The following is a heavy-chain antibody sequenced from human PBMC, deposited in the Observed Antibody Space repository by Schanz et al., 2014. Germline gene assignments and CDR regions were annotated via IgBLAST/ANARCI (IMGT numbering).Heavy chain of an antibody. CDR1: GFTFSSYA. CDR2: ISRSSSTR. D-gene: IGHD1-26*01. J-gene: IGHJ6*02. V-gene: IGHV3-48*04. Sequence: EVQLLESGGGLVQPGGSLRLSCAASGFTFSSYAMSWVRQAPGKGLEWVSYISRSSSTRYYADSVKGRFTISRDNAKNTLYLQKNSRRTEDTAVYFFASLIGATSAHFYGMDVWGQGTTVTVSS. CDR3: ASLIGATSAHFYGMDV.